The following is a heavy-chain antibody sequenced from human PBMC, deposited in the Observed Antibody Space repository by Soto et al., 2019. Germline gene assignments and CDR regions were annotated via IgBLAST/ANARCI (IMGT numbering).Heavy chain of an antibody. D-gene: IGHD1-1*01. V-gene: IGHV3-15*01. CDR3: TATGARLKAPEDLF. CDR2: IKSDAYGGAI. Sequence: EVQLVESGGGLVKPGGSLRLSCAASGFTFSNAWMRWVRRAPGEGLEWVGRIKSDAYGGAIDYAAPVKGRLTISRNDSKNTLFLQSNSRRAESTAVDSCTATGARLKAPEDLFWGQGTQVIVSS. J-gene: IGHJ4*02. CDR1: GFTFSNAW.